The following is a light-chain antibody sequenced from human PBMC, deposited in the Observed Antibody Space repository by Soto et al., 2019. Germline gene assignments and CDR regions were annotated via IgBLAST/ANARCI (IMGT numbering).Light chain of an antibody. V-gene: IGKV1-39*01. CDR2: AAS. Sequence: DIQMTQSPSSLSASVGDRVSITCRASQTIIRYLSWYQQKPGKAPKLLISAASSLQSGVSSRFNGSRSGTDFTLTISSLQSDDFATYYCQQTYSTPWTFGRGTKVEMK. J-gene: IGKJ1*01. CDR3: QQTYSTPWT. CDR1: QTIIRY.